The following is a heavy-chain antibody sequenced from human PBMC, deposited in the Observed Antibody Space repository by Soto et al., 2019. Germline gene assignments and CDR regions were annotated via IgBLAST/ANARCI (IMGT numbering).Heavy chain of an antibody. J-gene: IGHJ4*02. CDR1: GFTFRSYV. CDR3: ARGGTAGGVDD. Sequence: QVQLVESGGGVVQPGTSLRLSCVGSGFTFRSYVIHWVRQAPGKGLEWVALTSYDGSNKYYDDSVKGRFTISRDNSRNTVDLQMDSLNIEDTSLYYFARGGTAGGVDDWGQGTLVSVSS. CDR2: TSYDGSNK. V-gene: IGHV3-30*19. D-gene: IGHD3-16*01.